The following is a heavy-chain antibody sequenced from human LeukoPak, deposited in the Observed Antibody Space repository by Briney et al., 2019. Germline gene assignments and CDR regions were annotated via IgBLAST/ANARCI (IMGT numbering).Heavy chain of an antibody. CDR1: GYTFTNYA. Sequence: ASVKVSCKASGYTFTNYAINWVRQAPGQGLEWMGWISAYNGNTNYAQKLQGRVTMTTDTSTSTAYMELRSLRSDDTAVYYCARDSGSYTHYAFDIWGQGTMVTVSS. V-gene: IGHV1-18*01. J-gene: IGHJ3*02. CDR3: ARDSGSYTHYAFDI. D-gene: IGHD1-26*01. CDR2: ISAYNGNT.